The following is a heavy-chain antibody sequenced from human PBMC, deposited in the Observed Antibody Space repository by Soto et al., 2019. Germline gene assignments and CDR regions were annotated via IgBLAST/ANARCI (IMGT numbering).Heavy chain of an antibody. D-gene: IGHD6-13*01. CDR1: GFTFSSYG. CDR3: AKGPGQYGSSWYYRYFDY. V-gene: IGHV3-30*18. Sequence: QVQLVESGGGVVQPGRSLRLSCAASGFTFSSYGMHWVRQAPGKGLEWVAVISYDGSNKYYADSVKGRFTISRDNSKNTQXLQMNSLRAEDTAVYYCAKGPGQYGSSWYYRYFDYWGQGTLVTVSS. J-gene: IGHJ4*02. CDR2: ISYDGSNK.